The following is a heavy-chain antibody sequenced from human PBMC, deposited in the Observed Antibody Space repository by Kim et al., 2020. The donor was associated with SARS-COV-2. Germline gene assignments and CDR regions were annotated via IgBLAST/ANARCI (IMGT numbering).Heavy chain of an antibody. J-gene: IGHJ4*02. D-gene: IGHD6-19*01. CDR3: ATPSSGWQPYYFDY. Sequence: PSFQGQVTISVDKSISTAYLQWSSLKASDTAMYYCATPSSGWQPYYFDYWGQGTLVTVSS. V-gene: IGHV5-51*01.